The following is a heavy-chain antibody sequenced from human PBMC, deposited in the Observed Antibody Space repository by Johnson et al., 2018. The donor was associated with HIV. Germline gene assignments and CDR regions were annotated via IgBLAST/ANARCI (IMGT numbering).Heavy chain of an antibody. CDR3: ASRYGDYGLGAFDI. J-gene: IGHJ3*02. CDR1: GFSFSSYG. Sequence: VQLVESGGGVVQPGGSLRFSCAASGFSFSSYGMHWVRQAPGKGLEWVAFIQYDGSNKYYADSVTGRFTISRDNSKNTLYLQMNSLRAEDTAVYYCASRYGDYGLGAFDIWGQGTMVTVSS. CDR2: IQYDGSNK. V-gene: IGHV3-30*02. D-gene: IGHD4-17*01.